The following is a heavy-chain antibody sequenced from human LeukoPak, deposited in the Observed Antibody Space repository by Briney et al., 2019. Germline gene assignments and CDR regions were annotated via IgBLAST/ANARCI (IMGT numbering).Heavy chain of an antibody. J-gene: IGHJ3*02. V-gene: IGHV3-21*01. CDR3: ARVSVAAAFDI. CDR1: GFTFSTYS. Sequence: GGSLRLSCAASGFTFSTYSMNWVRQAPGKGLEWVSSISSSSRYIYYADSVKGRFTISRDNAKNSLYLQVNSLRAEDTAVCYCARVSVAAAFDIWGQGTMVTDSS. D-gene: IGHD6-19*01. CDR2: ISSSSRYI.